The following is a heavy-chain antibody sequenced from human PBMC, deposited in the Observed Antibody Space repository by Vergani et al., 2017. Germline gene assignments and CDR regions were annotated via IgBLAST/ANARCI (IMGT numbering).Heavy chain of an antibody. D-gene: IGHD2-15*01. J-gene: IGHJ4*02. CDR3: ASEGYCSGGSCYLPLGY. Sequence: EVQLVESGGGLVKPGGSLRLSCAASGFTFSSYSMNWVRQAPGKGLEWVSSISSSSSYIYYADSVKGRFTISRDNAKNSLYLQMNSLRAEGTAVYYCASEGYCSGGSCYLPLGYWGQGTLVTVSS. CDR2: ISSSSSYI. V-gene: IGHV3-21*01. CDR1: GFTFSSYS.